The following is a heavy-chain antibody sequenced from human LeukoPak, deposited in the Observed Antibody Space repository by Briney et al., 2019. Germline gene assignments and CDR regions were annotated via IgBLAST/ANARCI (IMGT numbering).Heavy chain of an antibody. J-gene: IGHJ4*02. CDR2: ISYDGSNK. D-gene: IGHD2-2*01. CDR1: GFTFSSYA. CDR3: ARDAKLCSSTSCIDY. V-gene: IGHV3-30*04. Sequence: GGSLRLSCAASGFTFSSYAMHWVRQAPGKGLEWVAVISYDGSNKYYADSVKGRFTISRGNSKNTLYLQMNSLRAEDTAVYYCARDAKLCSSTSCIDYWGQGTLVTVSS.